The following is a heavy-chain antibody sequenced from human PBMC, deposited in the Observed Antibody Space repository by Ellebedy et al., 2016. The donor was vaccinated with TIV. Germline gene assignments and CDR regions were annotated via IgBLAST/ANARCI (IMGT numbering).Heavy chain of an antibody. J-gene: IGHJ5*02. V-gene: IGHV3-11*01. Sequence: GGSLRLSCAASGFTFSDYYMSWIRQAPGKGLEWVSYISNSDSSIFYADSVKGRFTISRYNAKNLLYLQMNSLRAEDTAVYYCARDTRFIDHQHNWFDPWGQGTLVTVSS. CDR3: ARDTRFIDHQHNWFDP. CDR2: ISNSDSSI. CDR1: GFTFSDYY. D-gene: IGHD2-2*01.